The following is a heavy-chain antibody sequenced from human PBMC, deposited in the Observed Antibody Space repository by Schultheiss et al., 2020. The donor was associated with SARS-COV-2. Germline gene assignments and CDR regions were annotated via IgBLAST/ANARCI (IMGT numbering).Heavy chain of an antibody. Sequence: SETLSLTCAVYGGSFSGYYWSWIRQPPGKGLEWIGEINHSGSTNYNPSLKSRVTISVDTSKNQFSLKLSSVTAADTAVYYCARDRGSRPGGMSWFDPWGQGTLVTVSS. D-gene: IGHD6-25*01. J-gene: IGHJ5*02. V-gene: IGHV4-34*01. CDR3: ARDRGSRPGGMSWFDP. CDR2: INHSGST. CDR1: GGSFSGYY.